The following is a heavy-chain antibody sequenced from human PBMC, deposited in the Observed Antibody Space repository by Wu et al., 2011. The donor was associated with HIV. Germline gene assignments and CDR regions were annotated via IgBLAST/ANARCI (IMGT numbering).Heavy chain of an antibody. V-gene: IGHV1-69-2*01. CDR3: ARDLTAVERNYVLGYMDV. CDR2: VDPDDGET. CDR1: GYTFSEYY. J-gene: IGHJ6*03. D-gene: IGHD1-7*01. Sequence: EAQLAQSGAEVKRPGTTVKISCNISGYTFSEYYIHWLQQAPGKGLEWVGLVDPDDGETKYSQRFLGRVTMTADTSTDTAFMELSSLKFEDTAVYYCARDLTAVERNYVLGYMDVWGKGTTVTVS.